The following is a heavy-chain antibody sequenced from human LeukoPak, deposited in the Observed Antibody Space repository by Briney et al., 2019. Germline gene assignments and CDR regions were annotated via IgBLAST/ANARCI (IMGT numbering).Heavy chain of an antibody. CDR2: IYYSGST. V-gene: IGHV4-59*08. CDR1: GGSISTHY. CDR3: ARSSQSSSTSFDH. J-gene: IGHJ5*02. Sequence: SETLSLTCTVSGGSISTHYWSWIRQPPGKGLEWIGDIYYSGSTKYNPSLKSRVTISVDTSKNQVSLKLSPVTATDTAVYYCARSSQSSSTSFDHWGQGTLVTVSS. D-gene: IGHD6-6*01.